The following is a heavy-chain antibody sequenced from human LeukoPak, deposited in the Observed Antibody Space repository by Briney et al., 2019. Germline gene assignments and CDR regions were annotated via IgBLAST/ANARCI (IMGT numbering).Heavy chain of an antibody. CDR2: IDPSDSYS. CDR1: GYSFTSNW. Sequence: GESLKISWKGSGYSFTSNWIIWVRQMPGKGLEWMGRIDPSDSYSNYSPSFQGHVTISADKSISTAYLQWSSLKASDTAMYYCARRDSSGALYYWGQGTLVTVSS. J-gene: IGHJ4*02. CDR3: ARRDSSGALYY. D-gene: IGHD3-22*01. V-gene: IGHV5-10-1*01.